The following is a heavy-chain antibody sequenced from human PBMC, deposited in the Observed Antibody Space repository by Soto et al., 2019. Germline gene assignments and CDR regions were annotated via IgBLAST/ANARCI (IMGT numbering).Heavy chain of an antibody. Sequence: GGSLILSCAASGFTFNNAWMNWVLQAPGKGLEWVGRIKSKTDDGTTAYAAPVKGRFTISRDDSTDTLYLRMDSLKIEDTAVYYCNPGPFHYWGQGPFVTLS. CDR3: NPGPFHY. CDR1: GFTFNNAW. J-gene: IGHJ4*02. CDR2: IKSKTDDGTT. V-gene: IGHV3-15*07.